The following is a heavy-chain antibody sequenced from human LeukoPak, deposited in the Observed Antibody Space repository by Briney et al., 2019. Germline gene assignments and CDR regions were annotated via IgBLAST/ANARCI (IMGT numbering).Heavy chain of an antibody. J-gene: IGHJ4*02. Sequence: GASVKVSCKASGYTFTSYDINWVRQATGQGLEWMRWMNPNSGNTGYAQKFQGRVTMTRNTSISTAYMELSSLRSEDTAVYFCARVPYSGYDPGRDYWGQGTLVTVSS. D-gene: IGHD5-12*01. CDR2: MNPNSGNT. CDR1: GYTFTSYD. V-gene: IGHV1-8*01. CDR3: ARVPYSGYDPGRDY.